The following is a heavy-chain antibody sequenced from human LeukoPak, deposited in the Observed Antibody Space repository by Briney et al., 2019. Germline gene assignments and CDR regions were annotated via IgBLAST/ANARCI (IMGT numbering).Heavy chain of an antibody. Sequence: WVSSISSSSSYIYYADSVKGRFTISRDNAKNSLYLQMNSLRAEDTAVYYCARSYYYYYMDVWGKGTTVTVSS. J-gene: IGHJ6*03. V-gene: IGHV3-21*01. CDR2: ISSSSSYI. CDR3: ARSYYYYYMDV.